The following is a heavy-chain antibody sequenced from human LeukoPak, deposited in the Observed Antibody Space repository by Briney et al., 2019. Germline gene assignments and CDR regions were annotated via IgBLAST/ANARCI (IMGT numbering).Heavy chain of an antibody. CDR3: ARRRTDSCGYRGAFDI. V-gene: IGHV3-21*01. D-gene: IGHD3-22*01. Sequence: GGSLRLSCAASGFTFSSYSMNWVRQAPGKGLEWVSSISSSSYIYYADSVKGRFTISRDNAKNSLYLQMNSLRAEDTAVYYCARRRTDSCGYRGAFDIWGQGTMVTVSS. CDR2: ISSSSYI. CDR1: GFTFSSYS. J-gene: IGHJ3*02.